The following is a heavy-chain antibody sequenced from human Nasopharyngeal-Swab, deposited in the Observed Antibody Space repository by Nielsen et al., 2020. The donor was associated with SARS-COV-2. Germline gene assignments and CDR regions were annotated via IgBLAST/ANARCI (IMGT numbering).Heavy chain of an antibody. V-gene: IGHV4-38-2*02. Sequence: SETLSLTCTAPGYSISSGYYWGWIRQPPGTGLEWHGSIYHSGSTYYNPSLKSRVTISVDTSKNQFSLKLSSVTAADTAVYYCAREGYSYGNNWFDPWGQGTLVTVSS. D-gene: IGHD5-18*01. J-gene: IGHJ5*02. CDR3: AREGYSYGNNWFDP. CDR2: IYHSGST. CDR1: GYSISSGYY.